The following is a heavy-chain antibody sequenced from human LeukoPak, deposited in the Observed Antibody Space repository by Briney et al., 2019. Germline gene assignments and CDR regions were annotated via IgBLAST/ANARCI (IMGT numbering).Heavy chain of an antibody. J-gene: IGHJ4*02. CDR3: ARVGSGAVAGTGQYYFDY. CDR2: IHSSGST. Sequence: PSETLSLTCTVSGGSISGFYWSWIRQLPGKGLEWIAYIHSSGSTNYNPSLKSRVTISVDTSKNQFSLKLTSVTAADTAVYYCARVGSGAVAGTGQYYFDYWGQGTLVTVSS. CDR1: GGSISGFY. V-gene: IGHV4-59*01. D-gene: IGHD6-19*01.